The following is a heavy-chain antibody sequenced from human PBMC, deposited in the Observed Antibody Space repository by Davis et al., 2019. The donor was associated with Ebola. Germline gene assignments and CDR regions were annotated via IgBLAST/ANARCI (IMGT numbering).Heavy chain of an antibody. Sequence: SGPTLVKPTQTLTLTCTFSGFSLRASGMCVSWIRQPPGKALEWLALIDWDDDKYYSTSLKTRFTISKDTSKNQVVLTMTNMDPVDTATNYCARIRRGGEQLVYYYYGMDVWGQGTTVTVSS. V-gene: IGHV2-70*01. CDR3: ARIRRGGEQLVYYYYGMDV. J-gene: IGHJ6*02. CDR1: GFSLRASGMC. D-gene: IGHD6-13*01. CDR2: IDWDDDK.